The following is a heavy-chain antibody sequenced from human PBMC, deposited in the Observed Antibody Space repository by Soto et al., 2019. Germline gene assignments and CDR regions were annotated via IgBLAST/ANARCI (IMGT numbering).Heavy chain of an antibody. V-gene: IGHV3-33*01. J-gene: IGHJ6*02. CDR1: GFTFSSYG. D-gene: IGHD1-26*01. CDR3: AREGVGATTGYYYGMDV. Sequence: GGSLRLSCAASGFTFSSYGMHWVRQAPGKGLEWVAVIWYDGSNKYYADSVKGRLTISRDNSKNTLYLQMNSLRAEDTAVYYCAREGVGATTGYYYGMDVWGQGTTVTVSS. CDR2: IWYDGSNK.